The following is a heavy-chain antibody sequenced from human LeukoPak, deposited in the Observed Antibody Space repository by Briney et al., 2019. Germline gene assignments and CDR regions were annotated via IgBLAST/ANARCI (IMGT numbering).Heavy chain of an antibody. CDR2: IIPIFGTA. CDR1: GGTFSSYA. Sequence: SVKVSCKASGGTFSSYAISWVRQAPGQGLEWMGGIIPIFGTANYAQKFQGRVKITTDESTSTAYMELSSLRSEDTAVYYCARAGAYYYGSGSYPNYYYYYYMDVWGKGTTVTVSS. D-gene: IGHD3-10*01. CDR3: ARAGAYYYGSGSYPNYYYYYYMDV. V-gene: IGHV1-69*05. J-gene: IGHJ6*03.